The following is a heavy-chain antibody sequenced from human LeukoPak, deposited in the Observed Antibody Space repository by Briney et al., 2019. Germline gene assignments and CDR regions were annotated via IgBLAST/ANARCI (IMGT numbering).Heavy chain of an antibody. V-gene: IGHV3-33*01. CDR3: ARGRYCSSTSCYPAFDY. CDR1: GFTFSSYG. D-gene: IGHD2-2*01. Sequence: GGSLRLSCAASGFTFSSYGMHWVRQAPGKGLEWVAVIWYDGSNKYYADSVKGRFTISRDNSENTLYLQMNSLRAEDTAVYYCARGRYCSSTSCYPAFDYWGQGTLVTVSS. J-gene: IGHJ4*02. CDR2: IWYDGSNK.